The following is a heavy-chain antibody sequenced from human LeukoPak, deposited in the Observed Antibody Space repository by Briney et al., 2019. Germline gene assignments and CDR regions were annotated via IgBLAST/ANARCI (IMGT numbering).Heavy chain of an antibody. CDR1: GGSFSGYY. CDR2: INHSGST. D-gene: IGHD3-22*01. Sequence: SETLSLTCAVYGGSFSGYYWSWIRQPPGRGLEWIGEINHSGSTNYNPSLKSRVTISVDTSKNQFSLKLSSVTAADTAVYYCARGTRRKNYYYDSSGYSLYNWFDSWGQGTLVTVSS. V-gene: IGHV4-34*01. J-gene: IGHJ5*01. CDR3: ARGTRRKNYYYDSSGYSLYNWFDS.